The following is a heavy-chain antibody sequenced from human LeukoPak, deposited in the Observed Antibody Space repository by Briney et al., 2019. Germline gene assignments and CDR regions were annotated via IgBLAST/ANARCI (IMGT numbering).Heavy chain of an antibody. D-gene: IGHD1-7*01. CDR1: GGSISSYY. Sequence: SETLSLTCTVSGGSISSYYWTWIRRPPGKGLEWIGYIYDSGSTNYNPSLKSRVTISVDTSKNQFSLKLRSVTAADTAVYYCARLYGNYQNYFDYWGQGTLVTVSS. V-gene: IGHV4-59*12. CDR2: IYDSGST. CDR3: ARLYGNYQNYFDY. J-gene: IGHJ4*02.